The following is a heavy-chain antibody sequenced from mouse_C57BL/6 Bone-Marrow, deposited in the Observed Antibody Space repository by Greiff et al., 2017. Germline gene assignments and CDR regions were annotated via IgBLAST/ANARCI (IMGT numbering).Heavy chain of an antibody. CDR1: GYTFTSYW. CDR2: IHPNSGST. CDR3: ARSSSRYGGFAY. Sequence: QVQLQQPGAELVKPGASVKLSCKASGYTFTSYWMHWVKQRPGQGLEWIGMIHPNSGSTNYNEKFKSKATLTVDKSSSTAYMQLSSLTSEDSAVYYCARSSSRYGGFAYWGQGTLVTVSA. J-gene: IGHJ3*01. D-gene: IGHD1-1*01. V-gene: IGHV1-64*01.